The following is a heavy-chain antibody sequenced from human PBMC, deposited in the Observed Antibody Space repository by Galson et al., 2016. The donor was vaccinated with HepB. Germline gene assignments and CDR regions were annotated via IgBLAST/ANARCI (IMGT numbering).Heavy chain of an antibody. CDR3: ARVRGHCAGGTCYSNYYGMDV. CDR1: GFSLSTSGLC. Sequence: PALVKPTQTLRLTCSFSGFSLSTSGLCVTWIRQPPGKALEWLARIDWDDEKFYSTSLKTRLTISKDTSRDQVVLTLTSVDPVDTATYYCARVRGHCAGGTCYSNYYGMDVWGQGTTVIVSS. J-gene: IGHJ6*02. CDR2: IDWDDEK. D-gene: IGHD2-15*01. V-gene: IGHV2-70*17.